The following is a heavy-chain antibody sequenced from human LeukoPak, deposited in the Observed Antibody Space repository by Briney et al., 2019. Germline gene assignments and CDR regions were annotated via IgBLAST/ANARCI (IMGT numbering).Heavy chain of an antibody. D-gene: IGHD2-15*01. CDR3: ARGTQYCSGGSCYPHFDY. CDR2: IYYSGST. J-gene: IGHJ4*02. V-gene: IGHV4-59*08. Sequence: PSETLSLTCTVSGGSISSYYWSWIRQPPGKGLEWIGYIYYSGSTNYNPSLKSRVTISVDTSKNQFSLKLSSVTAADTAVYYCARGTQYCSGGSCYPHFDYWGQGTLVTVSS. CDR1: GGSISSYY.